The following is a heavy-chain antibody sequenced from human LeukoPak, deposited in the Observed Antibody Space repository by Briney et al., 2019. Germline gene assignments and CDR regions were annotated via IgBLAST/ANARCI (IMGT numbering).Heavy chain of an antibody. V-gene: IGHV3-13*01. CDR3: ARDDYYGSGSVDY. CDR2: IGKSGHT. D-gene: IGHD3-10*01. Sequence: GGSLRLSCAASGFTFSSYDMHWVRQVTGKGLEWVSGIGKSGHTYYAGSVKGRFTISRENAKNSLYLQMNSLRAEDTALYHCARDDYYGSGSVDYWGQGTLVTASS. CDR1: GFTFSSYD. J-gene: IGHJ4*02.